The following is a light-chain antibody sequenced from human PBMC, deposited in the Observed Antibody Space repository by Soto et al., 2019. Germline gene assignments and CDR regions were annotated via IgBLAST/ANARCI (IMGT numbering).Light chain of an antibody. V-gene: IGLV1-47*01. CDR1: SSNIGSNY. Sequence: LTQPPSASGTPGQRVTISCSGSSSNIGSNYVYWYQQLPGTAPKLLIYKNNQRPSGVPDRFSGSKSGTSASLAISGLRSEDEADYYCAAWDDSLSGVVFGGGTKVTVL. CDR3: AAWDDSLSGVV. CDR2: KNN. J-gene: IGLJ2*01.